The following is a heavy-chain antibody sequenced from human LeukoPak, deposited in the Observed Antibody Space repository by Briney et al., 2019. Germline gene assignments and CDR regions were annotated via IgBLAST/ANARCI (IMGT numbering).Heavy chain of an antibody. D-gene: IGHD5-24*01. Sequence: SETLSLTCTVSGGSISSSSYYWGWIRQPPGKGLEWIGSIYYSGSTYYNPSLKSRVTISVDTSKNQFSLKLSSVTAADTAVYYCARGGARDGYSFDYWGQGTLVTVSS. V-gene: IGHV4-39*07. CDR3: ARGGARDGYSFDY. CDR1: GGSISSSSYY. CDR2: IYYSGST. J-gene: IGHJ4*02.